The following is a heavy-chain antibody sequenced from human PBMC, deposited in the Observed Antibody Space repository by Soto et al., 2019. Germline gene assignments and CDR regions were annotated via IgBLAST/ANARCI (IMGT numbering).Heavy chain of an antibody. CDR3: ARGRGYDILTGREYYYYYGMDV. J-gene: IGHJ6*02. V-gene: IGHV4-39*07. CDR1: GGSISSSSYY. D-gene: IGHD3-9*01. CDR2: ISYSGRT. Sequence: SETLSLTCTVSGGSISSSSYYWGWIRQPPGKGLEWIGSISYSGRTYYNPSLKSRVTISVDTSKNQFSLKLSSVTAADTAVYYCARGRGYDILTGREYYYYYGMDVWGQGTTVT.